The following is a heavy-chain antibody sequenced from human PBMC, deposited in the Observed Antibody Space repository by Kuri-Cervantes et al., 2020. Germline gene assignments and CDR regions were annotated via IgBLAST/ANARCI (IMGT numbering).Heavy chain of an antibody. Sequence: SETLSLTCTVSGGSISSGGYYWSWIRQHPGKGLEWIRYIYYSGSTYYNPSLKSRVTMTVDTSKNQFFLKLSSVTAADTAVYYCARNTVTPRSHGMDVWGQGTTVTVSS. CDR2: IYYSGST. V-gene: IGHV4-31*03. CDR3: ARNTVTPRSHGMDV. J-gene: IGHJ6*02. D-gene: IGHD4-17*01. CDR1: GGSISSGGYY.